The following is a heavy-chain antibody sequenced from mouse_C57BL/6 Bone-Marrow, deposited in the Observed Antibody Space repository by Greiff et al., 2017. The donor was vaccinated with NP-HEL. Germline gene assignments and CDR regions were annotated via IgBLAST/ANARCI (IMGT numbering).Heavy chain of an antibody. D-gene: IGHD1-1*01. CDR1: GFSLSTSGMG. CDR3: ARSEVYYGSISYYYAMDY. CDR2: IYWDDDK. J-gene: IGHJ4*01. Sequence: QVTLKESGPGILQSSQTLSLTCSFSGFSLSTSGMGVSWIRQPSGKGLEWLAHIYWDDDKRYNPSLKSRLTISKDTSRNQVFLKITSVDTADTATYYCARSEVYYGSISYYYAMDYWGQGTSDTVSS. V-gene: IGHV8-12*01.